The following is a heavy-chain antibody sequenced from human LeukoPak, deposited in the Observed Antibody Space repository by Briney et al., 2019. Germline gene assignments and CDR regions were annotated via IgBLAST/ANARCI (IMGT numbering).Heavy chain of an antibody. CDR1: GGSFSGYY. J-gene: IGHJ6*02. CDR3: ARYCMVRGVYGMDV. D-gene: IGHD3-10*01. CDR2: INHSGST. V-gene: IGHV4-34*01. Sequence: SETLSLTCAVCGGSFSGYYWSWIRQPPGKGLEGMGEINHSGSTNYNPSLKSRVTISVDTSKNQFSLKLSSVTAADTAVYYCARYCMVRGVYGMDVWGQGTTVNVSS.